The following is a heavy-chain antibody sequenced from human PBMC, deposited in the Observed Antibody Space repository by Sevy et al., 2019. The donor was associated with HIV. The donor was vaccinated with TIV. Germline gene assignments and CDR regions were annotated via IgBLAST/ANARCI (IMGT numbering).Heavy chain of an antibody. CDR3: ATDRISDWFFDS. J-gene: IGHJ4*02. V-gene: IGHV3-23*01. CDR1: GYTFTIYG. Sequence: GGSLRLSCAASGYTFTIYGMIWVRQAPGKGLEWVSGISGSGSTTYYANSVKGRFTISRDNSKNTLYLQMNSLRAEDMAVYYCATDRISDWFFDSWGQGTLVTVSS. D-gene: IGHD3-9*01. CDR2: ISGSGSTT.